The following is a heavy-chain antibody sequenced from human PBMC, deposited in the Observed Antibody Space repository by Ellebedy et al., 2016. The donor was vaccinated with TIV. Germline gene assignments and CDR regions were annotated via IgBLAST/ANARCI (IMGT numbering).Heavy chain of an antibody. CDR1: GFTFSSFE. CDR3: ARGYPIQIDY. J-gene: IGHJ4*02. D-gene: IGHD1-1*01. CDR2: IDTSDTTI. Sequence: GESLKISCAASGFTFSSFEMNWVRQAPGKGLEWVSYIDTSDTTIYFADSVKGRFTISRDNAKNSLYLQMNSLSAEDTAVYYCARGYPIQIDYWGQGTLVTVSS. V-gene: IGHV3-48*03.